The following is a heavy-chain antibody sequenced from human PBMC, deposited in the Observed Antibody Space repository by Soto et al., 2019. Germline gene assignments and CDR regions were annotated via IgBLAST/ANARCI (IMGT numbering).Heavy chain of an antibody. CDR2: VSYDGSNK. Sequence: QVQLVESGGGVVQPGRSLRLSCAASGFTFSSYGVHWARQAPGKGLEWVASVSYDGSNKHYADSVKGRFTISRDNSRNTLDLQMNSLRAEDTAVYYCAKDTYYYDRSGYYTYDHWGQGTQVTVSS. CDR3: AKDTYYYDRSGYYTYDH. D-gene: IGHD3-22*01. J-gene: IGHJ4*02. V-gene: IGHV3-30*18. CDR1: GFTFSSYG.